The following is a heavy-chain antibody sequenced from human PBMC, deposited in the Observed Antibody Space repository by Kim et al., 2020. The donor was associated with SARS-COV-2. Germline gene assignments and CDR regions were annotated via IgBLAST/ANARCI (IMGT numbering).Heavy chain of an antibody. V-gene: IGHV3-74*01. CDR1: GFTFSSYW. Sequence: GGYLRLSCAASGFTFSSYWMHWVRQAPGKGLAWVSRINTDGSSTSYADSVKGRFTISRDNAENMLYLQMNSLRDEDTAVYYCASRDLLTGYHTKKSFDIWGQGTMVTVSS. J-gene: IGHJ3*02. D-gene: IGHD3-9*01. CDR3: ASRDLLTGYHTKKSFDI. CDR2: INTDGSST.